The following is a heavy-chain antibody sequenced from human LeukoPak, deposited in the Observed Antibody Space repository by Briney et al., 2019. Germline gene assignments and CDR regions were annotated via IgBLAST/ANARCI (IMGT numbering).Heavy chain of an antibody. J-gene: IGHJ4*02. Sequence: SVKVSCKASGGTFSSYAISWVRQAPGQGLEWMGGIIPIFGTANYAQKFQGRVTITADESTSTAYMELSSLRSEDTAAYYCARVTGIRTAFDYWGQGTLVTVSS. V-gene: IGHV1-69*13. CDR3: ARVTGIRTAFDY. D-gene: IGHD1-14*01. CDR1: GGTFSSYA. CDR2: IIPIFGTA.